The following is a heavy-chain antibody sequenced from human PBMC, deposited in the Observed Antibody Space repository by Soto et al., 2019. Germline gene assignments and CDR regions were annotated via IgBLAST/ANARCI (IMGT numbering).Heavy chain of an antibody. J-gene: IGHJ5*02. CDR2: IIPIFGTA. CDR1: GGNFSSYA. CDR3: ARETLGYCSGGSCSRPNWFDP. V-gene: IGHV1-69*01. Sequence: QVQLVQSGAEVKKPGSSVKVSCKASGGNFSSYAISWVRQAPGQGLEWMGGIIPIFGTANYAQKFQGRVTITADESTSTAYMELSSLRSEDTAVYYCARETLGYCSGGSCSRPNWFDPWGQGTLVTVSS. D-gene: IGHD2-15*01.